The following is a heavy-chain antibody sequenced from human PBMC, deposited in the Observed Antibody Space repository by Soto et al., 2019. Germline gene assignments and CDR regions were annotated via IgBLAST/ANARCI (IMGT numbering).Heavy chain of an antibody. CDR2: IYYSGIA. V-gene: IGHV4-39*01. J-gene: IGHJ4*02. Sequence: PSETLSLTCTVSGGSISSSSYYWGWIRQPPGKGLEWIGSIYYSGIAHYNPSLRSRVTISIDTSKNQFSLKLSSVTAADTAVYYCARTARQDTVAGDFWGQGTLVTVYS. CDR3: ARTARQDTVAGDF. D-gene: IGHD6-19*01. CDR1: GGSISSSSYY.